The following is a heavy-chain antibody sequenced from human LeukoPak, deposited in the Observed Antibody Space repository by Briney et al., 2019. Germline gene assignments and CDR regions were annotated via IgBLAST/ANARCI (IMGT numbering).Heavy chain of an antibody. CDR3: ARAGSGYYVLDP. CDR2: NYYSGNT. D-gene: IGHD5-12*01. Sequence: SETLSLPCTVLGGSIRSYYWSWIRQPPGKGLGWSGYNYYSGNTDSNPSLKSRVTISVDTSKNQFSLNLRSVTAADTAVYYCARAGSGYYVLDPWGQGTLVTVSS. CDR1: GGSIRSYY. J-gene: IGHJ5*02. V-gene: IGHV4-59*01.